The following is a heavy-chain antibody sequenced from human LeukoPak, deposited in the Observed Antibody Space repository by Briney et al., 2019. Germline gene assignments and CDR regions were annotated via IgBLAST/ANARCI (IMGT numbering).Heavy chain of an antibody. Sequence: PSETLSLTCTVSGGSISSFYWSWIRQPPGKGLEYIGYFYYSGRTNYNPSLESRVTISIDTSKNQISLILSSVTAADTAVYYCARRTYCSGGRCYGENWFDPWGQGTLVTVSS. D-gene: IGHD2-15*01. J-gene: IGHJ5*02. CDR3: ARRTYCSGGRCYGENWFDP. V-gene: IGHV4-59*08. CDR2: FYYSGRT. CDR1: GGSISSFY.